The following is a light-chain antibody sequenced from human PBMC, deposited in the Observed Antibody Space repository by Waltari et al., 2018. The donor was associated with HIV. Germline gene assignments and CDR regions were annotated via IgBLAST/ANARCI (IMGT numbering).Light chain of an antibody. J-gene: IGLJ2*01. CDR2: KVD. Sequence: SGLTQPASLSGFPGQSITISCTGDDRDFGFYNFISWYQQHPGKVPKVILAKVDSRASGISPRFSGSTSGNTASLTISGLQAEDDAVYYCASYTANDTVIFAGGTTVTVL. CDR1: DRDFGFYNF. V-gene: IGLV2-14*01. CDR3: ASYTANDTVI.